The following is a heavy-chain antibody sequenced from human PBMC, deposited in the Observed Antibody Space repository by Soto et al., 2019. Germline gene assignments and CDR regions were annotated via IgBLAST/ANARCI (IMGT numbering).Heavy chain of an antibody. D-gene: IGHD3-9*01. CDR2: IYYSGST. V-gene: IGHV4-30-4*01. Sequence: TLSVTCTVSGGSISSGDYYWSWIRQPPGKGLEWIGYIYYSGSTYYNPSLKSRVTISVDTSKNQFSLKLSSVTAADTAVYYCARGGYDILTGYYASIDYWGQGTLVTVSS. CDR1: GGSISSGDYY. CDR3: ARGGYDILTGYYASIDY. J-gene: IGHJ4*02.